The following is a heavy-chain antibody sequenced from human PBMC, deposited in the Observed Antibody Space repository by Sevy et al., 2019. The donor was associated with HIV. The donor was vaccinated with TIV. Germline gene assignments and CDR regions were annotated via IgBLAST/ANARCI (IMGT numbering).Heavy chain of an antibody. Sequence: GGSLRLSCAASEFTFSSYAMSWVRQAPGKGLEWVSAISGSGGSTYYADSVKGRFTISRDNSKNTLYLQMNSLRAEDTAVYYCAKEPAAYYYDSSGYFYFDYWGQGTLVTVSS. J-gene: IGHJ4*02. CDR1: EFTFSSYA. D-gene: IGHD3-22*01. CDR2: ISGSGGST. CDR3: AKEPAAYYYDSSGYFYFDY. V-gene: IGHV3-23*01.